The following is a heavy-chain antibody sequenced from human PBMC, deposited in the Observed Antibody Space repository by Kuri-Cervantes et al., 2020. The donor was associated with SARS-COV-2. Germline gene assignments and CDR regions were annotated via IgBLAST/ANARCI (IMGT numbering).Heavy chain of an antibody. V-gene: IGHV1-69*13. CDR2: IIPIFGAQ. D-gene: IGHD2-8*01. CDR3: ARDVSNGNLGLYSFDY. Sequence: SVKVSCKASGYTFTSYAISWVRQAPGQGLEWMGGIIPIFGAQTNAQKFQGRVSIIADESTNTAYMELRSLRSEDTAIYYCARDVSNGNLGLYSFDYWGQGSLVTVSS. CDR1: GYTFTSYA. J-gene: IGHJ4*02.